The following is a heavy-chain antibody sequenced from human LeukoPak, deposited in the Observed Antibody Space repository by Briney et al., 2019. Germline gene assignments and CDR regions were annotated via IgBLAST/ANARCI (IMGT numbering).Heavy chain of an antibody. CDR1: VYTFTGYY. CDR3: ARELATVTTLVFDY. Sequence: ASVKVSCKASVYTFTGYYMHWVRQAPGQGLEWMGWINPNSGGTNYAQKFQGRVTMTRDTSISTAYMELSRLRSDDTAVYYCARELATVTTLVFDYWGQGNLVTVSS. D-gene: IGHD4-17*01. CDR2: INPNSGGT. J-gene: IGHJ4*02. V-gene: IGHV1-2*02.